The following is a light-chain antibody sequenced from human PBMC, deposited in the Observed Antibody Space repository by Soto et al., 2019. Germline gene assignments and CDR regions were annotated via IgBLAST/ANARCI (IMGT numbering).Light chain of an antibody. CDR2: GAS. CDR1: QSVSSSY. V-gene: IGKV3-20*01. J-gene: IGKJ5*01. CDR3: QQGGSWPLT. Sequence: EIVLTQSPGTLSLSPGERATLSCRASQSVSSSYLAWYQQKPGQAPRLLIYGASSRATGIPDRFSGSGSGTDFTLTISSLEPEDFAVYYCQQGGSWPLTFGQGTRLEIK.